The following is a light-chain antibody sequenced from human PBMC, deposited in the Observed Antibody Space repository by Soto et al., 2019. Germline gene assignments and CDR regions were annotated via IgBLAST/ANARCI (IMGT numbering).Light chain of an antibody. V-gene: IGKV3-11*01. CDR1: QNVRTI. Sequence: EVVLTQSPATLSLFPGERATLSCRASQNVRTILDCYQQKPGQAPRLPIYGASNRATGIPARFSGSGSGTDFTLTISSLEPEDFAVYYCQQHSHWPPWTFGQGTKVDIK. CDR3: QQHSHWPPWT. CDR2: GAS. J-gene: IGKJ1*01.